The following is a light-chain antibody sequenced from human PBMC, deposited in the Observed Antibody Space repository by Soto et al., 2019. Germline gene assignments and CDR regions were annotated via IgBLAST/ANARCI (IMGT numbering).Light chain of an antibody. J-gene: IGLJ1*01. CDR1: SSDVGGYNY. CDR3: SSYTSSSTLYV. V-gene: IGLV2-14*01. Sequence: QSALTQPASVSGSPGQSITTSCTGTSSDVGGYNYVSWYQQHPGKAPKLMIYEVSNRPSGVSNRFSGSKSGNTASLTISGLQAEDEADYYCSSYTSSSTLYVFGTGTKVTVI. CDR2: EVS.